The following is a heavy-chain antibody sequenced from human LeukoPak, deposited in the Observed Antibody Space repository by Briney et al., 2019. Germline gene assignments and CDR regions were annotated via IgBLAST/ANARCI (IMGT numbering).Heavy chain of an antibody. CDR3: ATLEMATTLSFDY. Sequence: SETLSLTCTVSGGSISSSSYYWGWIRQPPGKGLEWIGSIYYSGSTYYNPSLKSRVTISVDTSKNQFSLKLSSVTAADTAVYYCATLEMATTLSFDYWGQGTLVTVSS. V-gene: IGHV4-39*07. J-gene: IGHJ4*02. CDR1: GGSISSSSYY. CDR2: IYYSGST. D-gene: IGHD5-24*01.